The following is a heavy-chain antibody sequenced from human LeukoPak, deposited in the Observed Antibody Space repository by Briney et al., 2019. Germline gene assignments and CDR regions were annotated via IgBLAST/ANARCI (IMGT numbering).Heavy chain of an antibody. Sequence: GGSLRLSCTASGFTFCDYAMSCVRQAPGKGLEWVGFIRSKAYGGTTEYAASVKGRFIISRDDSKSIAYLQMNSLKTEDTAVYYCNRAPVYCSSTSCYGLYFDYWGQGTLVTVSS. CDR3: NRAPVYCSSTSCYGLYFDY. D-gene: IGHD2-2*01. CDR2: IRSKAYGGTT. V-gene: IGHV3-49*04. CDR1: GFTFCDYA. J-gene: IGHJ4*02.